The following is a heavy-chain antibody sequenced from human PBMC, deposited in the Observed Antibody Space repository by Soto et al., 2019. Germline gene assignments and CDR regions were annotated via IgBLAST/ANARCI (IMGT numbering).Heavy chain of an antibody. CDR2: IYPGDSNP. V-gene: IGHV5-51*01. Sequence: PGESLKISCQGSGYTFTNYWIGWVRQMPGKGLEWMGIIYPGDSNPRYSPSFQGQVTISADKSISTAYLQWGSLRASDTAIYYCARHAPLLGGGGYSYYYMDVWGKGTTVTVSS. CDR1: GYTFTNYW. D-gene: IGHD3-16*01. J-gene: IGHJ6*03. CDR3: ARHAPLLGGGGYSYYYMDV.